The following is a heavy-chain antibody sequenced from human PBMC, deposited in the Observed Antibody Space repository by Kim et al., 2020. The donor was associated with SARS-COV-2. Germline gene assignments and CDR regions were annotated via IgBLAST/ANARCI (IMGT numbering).Heavy chain of an antibody. Sequence: GGSLRLSCAASGFTFSSYGMSWVRQAPGKGLEWVAVISYDGSNKYYADSVKGLFTISRDNSKNTLYLQMNSLRAEDTAVYYCARDDSQKVRLLCFGELFGPLYSWGPGTLLSVSS. CDR3: ARDDSQKVRLLCFGELFGPLYS. CDR1: GFTFSSYG. J-gene: IGHJ4*02. V-gene: IGHV3-33*01. CDR2: ISYDGSNK. D-gene: IGHD3-10*01.